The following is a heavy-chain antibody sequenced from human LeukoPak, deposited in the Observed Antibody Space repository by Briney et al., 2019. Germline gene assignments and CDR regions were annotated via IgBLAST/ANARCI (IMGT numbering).Heavy chain of an antibody. Sequence: ASVKVSCKGFGGTFSSYAISWGRQAPGQGLEWMGGIIPIFGTANYAQKFQGRVTITADESTSTAYMELSSLRSEDTALYYCAKDSSVPYGITEWGRGTLVTVSS. CDR1: GGTFSSYA. V-gene: IGHV1-69*01. CDR2: IIPIFGTA. D-gene: IGHD4-17*01. J-gene: IGHJ4*02. CDR3: AKDSSVPYGITE.